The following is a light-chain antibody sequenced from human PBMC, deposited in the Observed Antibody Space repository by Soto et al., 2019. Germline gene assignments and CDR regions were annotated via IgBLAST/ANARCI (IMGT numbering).Light chain of an antibody. Sequence: DIQMTQSPSTLSASIGDRVTITCRASQSVDSWLAWYQQQPGKAPKLLIYKAYSLQNGVTSRFSGSGSGTAFTLTISSLQPDDFAPYDCQHSNDYSIVFGQGTKVDIK. J-gene: IGKJ1*01. V-gene: IGKV1-5*03. CDR1: QSVDSW. CDR2: KAY. CDR3: QHSNDYSIV.